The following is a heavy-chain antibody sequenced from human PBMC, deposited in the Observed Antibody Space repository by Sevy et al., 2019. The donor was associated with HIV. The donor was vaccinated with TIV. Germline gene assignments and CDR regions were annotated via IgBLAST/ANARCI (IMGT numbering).Heavy chain of an antibody. CDR3: ARAQQVTMLVVIGGLYFDF. CDR2: IKQDMSEK. D-gene: IGHD3-22*01. CDR1: GFTFSSYW. Sequence: GESLKISCAASGFTFSSYWMTWVRQAPGKGLEWVANIKQDMSEKYYVDSVKGRFTISRDNARNSLYLQMESLRAEDTAVYYYARAQQVTMLVVIGGLYFDFWGQGTLVTVSS. V-gene: IGHV3-7*01. J-gene: IGHJ4*02.